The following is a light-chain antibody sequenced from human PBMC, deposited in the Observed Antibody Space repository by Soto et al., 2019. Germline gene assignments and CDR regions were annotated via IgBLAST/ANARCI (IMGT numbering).Light chain of an antibody. CDR1: IRDVGSYNL. J-gene: IGLJ3*02. CDR3: SSYTTTSTLV. Sequence: QSALTQPASVSGSPGQSITIACTGTIRDVGSYNLVSWYQQRPGEAPKLIISEVRNRPSGISYRFTGSKSGNTASLTISGLQTEDEADYHCSSYTTTSTLVFGGGTKLTVL. CDR2: EVR. V-gene: IGLV2-14*01.